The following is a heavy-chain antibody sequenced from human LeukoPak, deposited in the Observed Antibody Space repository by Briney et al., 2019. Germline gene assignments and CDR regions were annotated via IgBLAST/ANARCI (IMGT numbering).Heavy chain of an antibody. CDR2: ISDDETYK. CDR1: GCTFDSYS. J-gene: IGHJ4*02. CDR3: TRGMLRQPPDY. V-gene: IGHV3-30-3*01. Sequence: GSLRLSCAASGCTFDSYSMHWVRHAPGKGLVWVTAISDDETYKFYADSVKGRFTISRDNSKNTLYLQMNSLRVEDTAIYYCTRGMLRQPPDYWGQGMLVTVSS. D-gene: IGHD3-10*02.